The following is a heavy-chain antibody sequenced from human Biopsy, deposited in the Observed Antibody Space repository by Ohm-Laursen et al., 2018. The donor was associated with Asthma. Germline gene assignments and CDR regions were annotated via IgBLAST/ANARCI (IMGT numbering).Heavy chain of an antibody. D-gene: IGHD6-19*01. J-gene: IGHJ4*02. CDR3: SREEPTSGWYQGSILR. Sequence: LSLTCAASGFTFSSYGMHWARQAPGKGLEWVACISYDGSNKYYADSVKGRSTISRDNSKNTLYLQMNSLRAEDTAVYYCSREEPTSGWYQGSILRWGQGTLVTVSS. V-gene: IGHV3-30*03. CDR1: GFTFSSYG. CDR2: ISYDGSNK.